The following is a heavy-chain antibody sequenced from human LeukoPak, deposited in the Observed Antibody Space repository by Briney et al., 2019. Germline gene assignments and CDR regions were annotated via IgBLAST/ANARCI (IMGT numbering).Heavy chain of an antibody. CDR1: GFTVSSNY. CDR3: ARDAVSGDAFDI. J-gene: IGHJ3*02. CDR2: IYSGGST. D-gene: IGHD3-22*01. V-gene: IGHV3-53*01. Sequence: GGSLRLSCAASGFTVSSNYMSWVRQAPGKGLEWVSVIYSGGSTYYADSVKGRFTISRDNSKNTLYLQVNSLRAGDTAVYYCARDAVSGDAFDIWGQGTMVTVSS.